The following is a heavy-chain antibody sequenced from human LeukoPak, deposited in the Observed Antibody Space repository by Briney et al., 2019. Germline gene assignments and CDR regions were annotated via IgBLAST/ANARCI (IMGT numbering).Heavy chain of an antibody. J-gene: IGHJ4*02. CDR2: INEDGSNK. Sequence: GGSLRLSCTASGFSFTNHYMRWIRQAPGKGLEWVANINEDGSNKWHLGSVKGRFTVSRDNARNSLYLQMNSLRVEDTAVYYCTRVIVAVPGYFDYFDFWGQGVLVTVSS. CDR3: TRVIVAVPGYFDYFDF. CDR1: GFSFTNHY. D-gene: IGHD6-19*01. V-gene: IGHV3-7*01.